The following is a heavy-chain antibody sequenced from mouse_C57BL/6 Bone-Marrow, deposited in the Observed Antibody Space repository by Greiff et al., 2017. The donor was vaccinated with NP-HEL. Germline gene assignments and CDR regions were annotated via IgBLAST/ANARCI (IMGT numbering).Heavy chain of an antibody. CDR1: GFNIKNTY. Sequence: EVKLQESVAELVRPGASVKLSCTASGFNIKNTYMHWVKQRPEQGLEWIGRIDPANGNTKYAPKFQGKATITADTSSNTAYLQLSSLTSEDTAIYYCARRVNLWRWYFDVWGTGTTVTVSS. V-gene: IGHV14-3*01. J-gene: IGHJ1*03. CDR2: IDPANGNT. D-gene: IGHD1-1*02. CDR3: ARRVNLWRWYFDV.